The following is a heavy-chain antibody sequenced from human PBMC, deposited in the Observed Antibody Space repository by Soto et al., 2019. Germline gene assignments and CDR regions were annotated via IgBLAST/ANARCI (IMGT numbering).Heavy chain of an antibody. Sequence: QVHLVQSGAEVKEPGASVTVSCKASGYTFRSYGINWVRQAPGQGREWMGWISAYNENTDYAQKFQGRVTLTTDTSTSTAYLELTSLRSDDTAVYYCARYSRQLPDSWFDPWGQGTPVTVSS. J-gene: IGHJ5*02. D-gene: IGHD1-1*01. V-gene: IGHV1-18*01. CDR2: ISAYNENT. CDR1: GYTFRSYG. CDR3: ARYSRQLPDSWFDP.